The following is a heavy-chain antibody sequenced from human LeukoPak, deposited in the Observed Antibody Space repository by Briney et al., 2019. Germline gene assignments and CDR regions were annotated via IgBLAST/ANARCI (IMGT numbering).Heavy chain of an antibody. CDR2: INTNTGNP. Sequence: GASVKVSCKASGYIFDSYAIDWVRQAPGQGLEWMGWINTNTGNPTYAQGFTGRFVFSLDTSVSTAYLQISSLKAEDTAVYYCARRKVVPPRAVYMDVWGKGTTVIASS. J-gene: IGHJ6*03. CDR3: ARRKVVPPRAVYMDV. V-gene: IGHV7-4-1*02. CDR1: GYIFDSYA. D-gene: IGHD2-2*01.